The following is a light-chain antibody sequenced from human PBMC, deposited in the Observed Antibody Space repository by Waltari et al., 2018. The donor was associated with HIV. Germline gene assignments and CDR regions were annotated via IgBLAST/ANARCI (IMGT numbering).Light chain of an antibody. CDR1: SVRSYY. V-gene: IGLV3-19*01. Sequence: SSELAQDPAVSVALGQTVRITCQGDSVRSYYASWYQQKPGQAPVLVVYGENNRPSGIPDRFSGSKSGSSASLAITGLQAEDEAEYYCQSYDSSLSGSVFGGGTKVTVL. J-gene: IGLJ2*01. CDR2: GEN. CDR3: QSYDSSLSGSV.